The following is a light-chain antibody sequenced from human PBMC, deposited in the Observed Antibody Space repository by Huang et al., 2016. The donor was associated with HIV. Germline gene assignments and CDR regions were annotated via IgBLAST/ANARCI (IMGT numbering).Light chain of an antibody. CDR3: QQRSSWPPFT. CDR1: QSIRNF. CDR2: DAS. Sequence: EILLTQSPATLSLSPGERATLSCRASQSIRNFLAWYQQRPGQPPRLLIYDASTRATGIPDRFSCSGSDTSFTLTISSLEPEDFAVYYCQQRSSWPPFTFGPGTKVDIK. J-gene: IGKJ3*01. V-gene: IGKV3-11*01.